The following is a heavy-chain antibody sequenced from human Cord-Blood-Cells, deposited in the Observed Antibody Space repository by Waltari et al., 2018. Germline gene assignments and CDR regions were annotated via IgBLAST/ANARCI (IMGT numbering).Heavy chain of an antibody. CDR1: GLPSSSCG. D-gene: IGHD1-20*01. Sequence: QAQLVASVGRVVQPGRPLSHSCAASGLPSSSCGMHRVRQAPGKGLEWVAFTLDDGSNKYYADAVKGRFTISRHNSKNTLYLRMNSLRAEDTAVYYCAKVTGTSNWFDPWGHGTLVTVSS. CDR2: TLDDGSNK. V-gene: IGHV3-30*18. CDR3: AKVTGTSNWFDP. J-gene: IGHJ5*02.